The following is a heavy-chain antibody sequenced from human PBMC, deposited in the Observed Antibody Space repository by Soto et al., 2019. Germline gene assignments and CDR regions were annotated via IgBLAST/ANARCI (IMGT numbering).Heavy chain of an antibody. CDR3: ARGFCSGGNCYSRFYDY. CDR1: GGSISGYY. CDR2: IYYSGST. Sequence: QVQLQESGPGLVKPSETLSLTCTVSGGSISGYYWSWIRQPPGKGLEWIGYIYYSGSTSYNPSLKSRVTISVDTSKNQFSLKLSSVTAADTAVYYCARGFCSGGNCYSRFYDYWGQGTLVTVSS. J-gene: IGHJ4*02. V-gene: IGHV4-59*08. D-gene: IGHD2-15*01.